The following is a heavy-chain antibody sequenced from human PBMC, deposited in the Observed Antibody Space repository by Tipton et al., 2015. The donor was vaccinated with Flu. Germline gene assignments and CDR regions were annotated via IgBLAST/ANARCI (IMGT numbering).Heavy chain of an antibody. Sequence: LRLSCSVSAYSISSGYYWGWIRQSPGKGLEWIGSINHSGTTYYNPSLKSRATISVDTSKNQFSLRLTSVTAADTAMYYCARDIPTGYHDYWGQGTLVTVSS. V-gene: IGHV4-38-2*02. CDR1: AYSISSGYY. J-gene: IGHJ4*02. D-gene: IGHD3-9*01. CDR2: INHSGTT. CDR3: ARDIPTGYHDY.